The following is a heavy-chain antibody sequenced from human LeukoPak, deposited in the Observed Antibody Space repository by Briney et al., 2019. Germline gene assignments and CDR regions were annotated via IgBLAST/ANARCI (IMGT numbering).Heavy chain of an antibody. J-gene: IGHJ6*02. CDR2: IYYSGST. V-gene: IGHV4-59*01. CDR3: ARGNYDFWSGYYYCYGMDV. CDR1: GGSISSYY. D-gene: IGHD3-3*01. Sequence: PSETLSLTCTVSGGSISSYYWSWIRQPPGKGLEWIGYIYYSGSTNYNPSLKSRVTISVDTSKNQFSLKLSSVTAADTAVYYCARGNYDFWSGYYYCYGMDVWGQGTTVTVSS.